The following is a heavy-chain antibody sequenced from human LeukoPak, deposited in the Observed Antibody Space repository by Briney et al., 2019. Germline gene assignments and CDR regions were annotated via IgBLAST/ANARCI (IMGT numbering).Heavy chain of an antibody. D-gene: IGHD5-18*01. CDR1: GGTFSSYA. Sequence: SVKVSCKASGGTFSSYAISWVRQAPGQGLEWMGGIIPIFGTANYAQKFQGRVTITRDTSASTAYMELSSLRSEDTAVYYCARAGRDTAMVRRLDYWGQGTLVTVSS. CDR3: ARAGRDTAMVRRLDY. J-gene: IGHJ4*02. V-gene: IGHV1-69*05. CDR2: IIPIFGTA.